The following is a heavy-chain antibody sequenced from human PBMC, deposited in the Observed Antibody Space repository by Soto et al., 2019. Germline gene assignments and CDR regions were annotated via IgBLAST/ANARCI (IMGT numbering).Heavy chain of an antibody. V-gene: IGHV1-2*04. CDR2: INPNSGRT. CDR3: ARESGGTTATLHYYYFYMDV. CDR1: GYAFSQFY. D-gene: IGHD4-17*01. Sequence: QVQLVQSGAEVKKPGASVKVSCKASGYAFSQFYIHWMRQAPGQGLEWMGWINPNSGRTKFAQNFQGWVTMTRDTSIKTVYMELSGPKSDATAGYYCARESGGTTATLHYYYFYMDVWGKGTTVTVSS. J-gene: IGHJ6*03.